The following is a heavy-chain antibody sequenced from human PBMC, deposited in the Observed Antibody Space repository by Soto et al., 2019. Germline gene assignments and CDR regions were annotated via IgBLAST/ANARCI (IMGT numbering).Heavy chain of an antibody. D-gene: IGHD3-10*01. CDR3: AKAGGGFGDFVHH. V-gene: IGHV3-30*18. CDR1: VFTFSIYG. Sequence: RGSLRLSCAASVFTFSIYGMRWVRQAPGKGLDLVTGILYDGSDKYYADSVKGRFTISRENSKNTLYLQMNSLRTEDSAVYYCAKAGGGFGDFVHHWGQGTTVTVSS. CDR2: ILYDGSDK. J-gene: IGHJ4*02.